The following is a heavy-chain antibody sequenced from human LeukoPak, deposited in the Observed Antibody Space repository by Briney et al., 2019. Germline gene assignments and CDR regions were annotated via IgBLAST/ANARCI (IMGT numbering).Heavy chain of an antibody. J-gene: IGHJ4*02. CDR2: IYPGDSDT. D-gene: IGHD3-10*01. Sequence: GESLKISCKGSGYSFTSYWIGWVRQIPGKGLEWIGIIYPGDSDTRYSPSFQGQVTISADKAISTAYLQWSSLKASDTAMYYCASLGGYGSGSSYFDYWGQGTLVTVSS. CDR1: GYSFTSYW. CDR3: ASLGGYGSGSSYFDY. V-gene: IGHV5-51*01.